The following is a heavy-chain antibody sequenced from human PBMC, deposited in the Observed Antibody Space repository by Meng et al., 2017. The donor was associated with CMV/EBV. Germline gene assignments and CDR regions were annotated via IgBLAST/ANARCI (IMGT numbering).Heavy chain of an antibody. J-gene: IGHJ4*02. Sequence: QVQLQQWGAGLLKPSXXLSLTCAVYGGSFSGYYWSWIRQPPGKGLEWIGEINHSGSTNYNPSLKSRVTISVDTSKNQFSLKLSSVTAADTAVYYCARQFRGVITPFDYWGQGTLVTVSS. CDR3: ARQFRGVITPFDY. V-gene: IGHV4-34*01. CDR1: GGSFSGYY. D-gene: IGHD3-10*01. CDR2: INHSGST.